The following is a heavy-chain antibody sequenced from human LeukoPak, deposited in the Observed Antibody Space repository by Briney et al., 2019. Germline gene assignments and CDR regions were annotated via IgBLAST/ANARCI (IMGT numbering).Heavy chain of an antibody. V-gene: IGHV1-2*02. Sequence: ASVKLSCKASGYTFTGYYMHWVRQAPGQGLEWMGWINPNSGGTNYAQKFQGRVTMTRDTSISTAYMELSRLRSDDTAVYYCARDSQYSSGWYWFDPWGQGALVTVSS. D-gene: IGHD6-19*01. J-gene: IGHJ5*02. CDR1: GYTFTGYY. CDR3: ARDSQYSSGWYWFDP. CDR2: INPNSGGT.